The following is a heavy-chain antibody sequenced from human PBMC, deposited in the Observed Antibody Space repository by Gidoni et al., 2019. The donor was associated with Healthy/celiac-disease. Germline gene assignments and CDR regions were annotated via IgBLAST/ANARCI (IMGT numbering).Heavy chain of an antibody. J-gene: IGHJ5*02. CDR1: GGSISSYY. Sequence: QVQLQESGPGLVTPSETLSLTCTVSGGSISSYYWSWIRQPPGKGLEWIGDIYYSGSTNYNPPPKRRGTISVGKSKKQFLLEVGAGNGAETGVDYRARGVPRIRKPEPRGQGTLVNVSS. D-gene: IGHD3-10*01. V-gene: IGHV4-59*01. CDR3: ARGVPRIRKPEP. CDR2: IYYSGST.